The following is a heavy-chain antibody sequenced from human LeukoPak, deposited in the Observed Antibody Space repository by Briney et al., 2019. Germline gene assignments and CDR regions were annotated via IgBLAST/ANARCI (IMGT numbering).Heavy chain of an antibody. D-gene: IGHD3-22*01. Sequence: GASVKVSCKASGGTFSSYAISWVRQAPGQGLEWMGRIIPIFGTANYAQKFQGKVTITTDESTSTAYMELSSLRSEDTAVYYCARDTDSSGVNDAFDIWGQGTMVTVSS. CDR3: ARDTDSSGVNDAFDI. CDR2: IIPIFGTA. J-gene: IGHJ3*02. V-gene: IGHV1-69*05. CDR1: GGTFSSYA.